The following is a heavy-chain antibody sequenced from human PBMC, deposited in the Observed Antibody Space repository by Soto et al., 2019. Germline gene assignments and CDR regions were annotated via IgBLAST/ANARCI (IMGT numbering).Heavy chain of an antibody. CDR3: ARSVLGYCSSTSCYYYYGMDV. Sequence: QVQLVQSGAEVKKPGSSVKVSCKASGGTFSSYAISWVRQAPGQGLEWMGGIIPIFGTANYAQKFQGRATITADKSTSTAYMELSSLRSEDTAVYYCARSVLGYCSSTSCYYYYGMDVWGQGTTVTVSS. J-gene: IGHJ6*02. V-gene: IGHV1-69*06. CDR1: GGTFSSYA. CDR2: IIPIFGTA. D-gene: IGHD2-2*01.